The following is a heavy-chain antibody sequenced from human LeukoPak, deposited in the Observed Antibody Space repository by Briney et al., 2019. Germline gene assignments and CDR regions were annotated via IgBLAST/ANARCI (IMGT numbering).Heavy chain of an antibody. D-gene: IGHD3-10*01. V-gene: IGHV4-34*01. J-gene: IGHJ4*02. CDR1: GGSFSGYY. CDR3: ARGPARRGYYGSGSYAAFDY. CDR2: INHSGST. Sequence: PSETLSLTCAVYGGSFSGYYWSWIRQPPGKGLEWIGEINHSGSTNYNPSLKSRVTISVDTSKNQFSLKLSSVTAADTAVYYCARGPARRGYYGSGSYAAFDYWGQGTLVTVSS.